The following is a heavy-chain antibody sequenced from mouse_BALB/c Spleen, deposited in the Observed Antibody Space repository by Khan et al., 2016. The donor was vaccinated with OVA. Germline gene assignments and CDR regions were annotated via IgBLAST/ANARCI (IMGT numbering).Heavy chain of an antibody. D-gene: IGHD2-1*01. Sequence: QVQLQQSGPGLVAPSQSLSITCTVSGFSITSYGVNWVRQPPGKGLEWLGVIWGDGSTNYHSSLISRLSISKDNSKSQVFLKLNSLQTDDTATYYCVKQNYGTLYAMDYWGQGTSVTVSS. V-gene: IGHV2-3*01. CDR3: VKQNYGTLYAMDY. J-gene: IGHJ4*01. CDR2: IWGDGST. CDR1: GFSITSYG.